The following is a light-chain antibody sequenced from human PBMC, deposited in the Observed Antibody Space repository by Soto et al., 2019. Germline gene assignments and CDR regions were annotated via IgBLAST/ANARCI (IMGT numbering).Light chain of an antibody. J-gene: IGLJ2*01. V-gene: IGLV1-40*01. Sequence: QSVLTQPPSVSGAPGQRVTISCTGSSSNIGAGYDVHWYQQLPGTAPKVLIYGNSNRPSGVPDRFSGSKSGTSASLAITGLQAEDEDNYYCQSYDSSLSAHVVFGGGTQLTVL. CDR1: SSNIGAGYD. CDR2: GNS. CDR3: QSYDSSLSAHVV.